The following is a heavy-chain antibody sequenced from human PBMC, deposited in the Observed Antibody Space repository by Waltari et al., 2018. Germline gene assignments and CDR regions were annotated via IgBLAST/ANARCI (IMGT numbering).Heavy chain of an antibody. CDR2: LFSVGRIT. D-gene: IGHD3-9*01. CDR3: AKAPYDILAGSMGDFYMDV. CDR1: GVTLSSYA. Sequence: EVHLSESGGGLVQPGGSLRLSCGVSGVTLSSYAMSWVSQALGEGVEWVSVLFSVGRITYFAASGKGRFTVPRANSKNTLYLQMDSLRADDTAVYYCAKAPYDILAGSMGDFYMDVWGKGTMVTVSS. J-gene: IGHJ6*03. V-gene: IGHV3-23*03.